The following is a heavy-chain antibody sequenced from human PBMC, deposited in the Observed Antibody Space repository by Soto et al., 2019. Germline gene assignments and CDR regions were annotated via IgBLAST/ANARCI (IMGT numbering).Heavy chain of an antibody. J-gene: IGHJ5*02. V-gene: IGHV4-39*01. CDR3: AGQTFTIAAASYGRSNWFDP. CDR2: VYYRGRS. CDR1: GGSVTNSSYY. D-gene: IGHD6-25*01. Sequence: SETLSLTCTVSGGSVTNSSYYWGWIRQSPGKGLEWIGSVYYRGRSYSKSSVKSRVTISVDTSKNQFSLNLNSVTASDTAVYYCAGQTFTIAAASYGRSNWFDPWGPGTLVTVSS.